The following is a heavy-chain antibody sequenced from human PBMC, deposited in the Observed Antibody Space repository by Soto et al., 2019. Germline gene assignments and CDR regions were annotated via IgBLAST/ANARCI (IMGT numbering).Heavy chain of an antibody. CDR3: AKGRTSDYGDYQWYFDL. CDR2: ISGSCGST. CDR1: GFTFSSYA. D-gene: IGHD4-17*01. V-gene: IGHV3-23*01. J-gene: IGHJ2*01. Sequence: EVQLLESGGGLVQPGGSLRLSCAASGFTFSSYAMSWVRQAPGKGLERGAAISGSCGSTYYAGSVRGRFTICRDNSKNTLYLQMTSLTAEDTAVYYCAKGRTSDYGDYQWYFDLWGRGNLVTVSS.